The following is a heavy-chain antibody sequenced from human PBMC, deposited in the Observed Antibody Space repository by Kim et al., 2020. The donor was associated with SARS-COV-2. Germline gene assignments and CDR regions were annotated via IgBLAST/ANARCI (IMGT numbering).Heavy chain of an antibody. CDR1: GFTFSNYW. J-gene: IGHJ4*02. V-gene: IGHV3-7*03. Sequence: GGSLRLSCAATGFTFSNYWMGWVRQAPGKGLEWVAHIKQDGSDKYYVDSVKGRFTISRDNAKNSLYLQMNSLRAEDTAVYYCARLRDRGYFDYWGQGTLVTVSS. CDR3: ARLRDRGYFDY. CDR2: IKQDGSDK. D-gene: IGHD3-10*01.